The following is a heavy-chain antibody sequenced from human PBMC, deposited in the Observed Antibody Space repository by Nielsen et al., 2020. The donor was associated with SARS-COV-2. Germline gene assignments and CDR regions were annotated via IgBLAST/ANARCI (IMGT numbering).Heavy chain of an antibody. CDR1: GYSFTKYY. V-gene: IGHV1-46*01. CDR2: INPSGAST. D-gene: IGHD6-13*01. J-gene: IGHJ6*02. Sequence: ASVKVSCKASGYSFTKYYMHWVRQAPGQGLEWMGIINPSGASTSYTQKFQGRVTMTTDTSTSTAYMELRSLRSDDTAVYYCARSPMSIAAVGYYYGMDVWGQGTTVTVSS. CDR3: ARSPMSIAAVGYYYGMDV.